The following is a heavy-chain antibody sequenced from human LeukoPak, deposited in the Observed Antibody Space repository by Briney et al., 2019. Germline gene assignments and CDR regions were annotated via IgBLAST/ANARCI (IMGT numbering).Heavy chain of an antibody. V-gene: IGHV3-30-3*01. CDR2: ISYDGSNK. J-gene: IGHJ4*02. CDR3: ARVDPPGRDSSGYYPDY. Sequence: GGSLRLSCAASGFTFSSYAMHWVRQAPGKGLEWVAVISYDGSNKYYADSVKGRFTISRDNSKNTLYLQMDSLRAEDTAVYYCARVDPPGRDSSGYYPDYWGQGTLVTVSS. CDR1: GFTFSSYA. D-gene: IGHD3-22*01.